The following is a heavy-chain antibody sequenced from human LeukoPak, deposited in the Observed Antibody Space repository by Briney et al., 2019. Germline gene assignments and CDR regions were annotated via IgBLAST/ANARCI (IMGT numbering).Heavy chain of an antibody. V-gene: IGHV4-39*01. J-gene: IGHJ6*02. CDR1: GGSIGSSSYY. D-gene: IGHD5-18*01. CDR3: ARSNLGSYGLFGYYYGMDV. CDR2: IYYSGST. Sequence: SETLSLTCTVSGGSIGSSSYYWGCIRQPPGKGLAWIGSIYYSGSTYYNPSLKSRVTISVDTSKNQFSLKLSSVTAADTAAYYCARSNLGSYGLFGYYYGMDVWGQGTTVTVSS.